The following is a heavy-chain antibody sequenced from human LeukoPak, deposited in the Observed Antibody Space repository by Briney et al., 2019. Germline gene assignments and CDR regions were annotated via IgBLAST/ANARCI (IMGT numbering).Heavy chain of an antibody. J-gene: IGHJ4*02. CDR1: GFTFSSYA. Sequence: PGGSLRLSCAASGFTFSSYAMSWVRQAPGKGLEWVSAISGSGGSTYYADSVKGRFTISRDNSKNTPYLQMNSLRAEDTAVYYCAKDRNYYGSGSYCPSDYWGQGTLVTVSS. V-gene: IGHV3-23*01. D-gene: IGHD3-10*01. CDR3: AKDRNYYGSGSYCPSDY. CDR2: ISGSGGST.